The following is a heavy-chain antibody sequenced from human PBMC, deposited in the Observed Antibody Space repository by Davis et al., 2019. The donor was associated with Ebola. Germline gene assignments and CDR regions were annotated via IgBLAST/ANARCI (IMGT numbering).Heavy chain of an antibody. Sequence: GESLKISCAASGFTFSSYAMHWVRQAPGKGLEWVAVISYDGSNKYYADSVKGRFTISRGNSKNTLYLQMNSLRAEDTAVYYCARGGGYGDYTFFDYWGQGTLVTVSS. CDR3: ARGGGYGDYTFFDY. J-gene: IGHJ4*02. CDR1: GFTFSSYA. CDR2: ISYDGSNK. V-gene: IGHV3-30-3*01. D-gene: IGHD4-17*01.